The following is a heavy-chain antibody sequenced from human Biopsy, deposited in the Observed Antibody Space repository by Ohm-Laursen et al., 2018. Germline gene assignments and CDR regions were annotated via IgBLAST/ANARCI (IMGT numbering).Heavy chain of an antibody. D-gene: IGHD1-26*01. Sequence: SVKVSCKASGYTFTSYGITWVRQAPGQGLEWMGGIIPIFGTANYAQKFQGRVTITADESTSTAYMELSSLRSDDTAVFYCARDALGGGSYRFFYWGQGSLVTVSS. CDR3: ARDALGGGSYRFFY. V-gene: IGHV1-69*13. CDR1: GYTFTSYG. J-gene: IGHJ4*02. CDR2: IIPIFGTA.